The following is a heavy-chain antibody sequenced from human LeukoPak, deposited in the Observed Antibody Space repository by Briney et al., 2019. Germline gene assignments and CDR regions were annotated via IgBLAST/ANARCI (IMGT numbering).Heavy chain of an antibody. D-gene: IGHD4-11*01. Sequence: SETLSLTCTVSGGSISSGDYYWSWIRQPPGKGLEWIGYIYYSGSTYYNPSLKSRVTISVDTSKNQFSLKLSSVTAADTAVYYCARPLPGSNYELCYWGQGTLVTVSS. V-gene: IGHV4-30-4*08. J-gene: IGHJ4*02. CDR2: IYYSGST. CDR3: ARPLPGSNYELCY. CDR1: GGSISSGDYY.